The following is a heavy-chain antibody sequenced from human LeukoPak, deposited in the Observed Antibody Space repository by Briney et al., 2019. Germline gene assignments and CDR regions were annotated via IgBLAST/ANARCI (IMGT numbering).Heavy chain of an antibody. V-gene: IGHV4-30-4*07. CDR1: GGSISRSGYS. CDR3: ARVVAGSFGYYYYYMDV. Sequence: PSETLSLTCAVSGGSISRSGYSWSWIRQPPGKGLEWIGYIYYTGSTYYNPSLKSRLTISLDTSKNQFSLKLSSVTAADTAVYYCARVVAGSFGYYYYYMDVWGKGTTVTVSS. CDR2: IYYTGST. J-gene: IGHJ6*03. D-gene: IGHD6-19*01.